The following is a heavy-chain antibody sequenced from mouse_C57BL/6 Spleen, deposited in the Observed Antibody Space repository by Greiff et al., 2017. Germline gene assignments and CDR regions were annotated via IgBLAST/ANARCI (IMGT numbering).Heavy chain of an antibody. CDR1: GFNIKDDY. CDR3: TTPYYYGSSPFAY. V-gene: IGHV14-4*01. Sequence: EVQLQQSGAELVRPGASVKLSCTASGFNIKDDYMHWVKQRPEQGLEWIGWIDPENGDTEYASKFQGKATITADTSSNTSYMQLSSLTSEDTAVYFCTTPYYYGSSPFAYWGQETLVTVSA. CDR2: IDPENGDT. J-gene: IGHJ3*01. D-gene: IGHD1-1*01.